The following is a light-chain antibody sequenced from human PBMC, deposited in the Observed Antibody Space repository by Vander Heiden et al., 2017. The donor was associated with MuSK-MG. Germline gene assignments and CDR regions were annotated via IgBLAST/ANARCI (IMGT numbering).Light chain of an antibody. Sequence: DIQMTQSPSSLSASVGDRVTITCRASQNIRTCLNWYQQKAGQAPKLLVSGASNLQTGGPSRFTGRGSGTEFTLTISSLQPEDFATYSCQQTYSAPALTFGGGTKVEIK. CDR1: QNIRTC. CDR2: GAS. V-gene: IGKV1-39*01. CDR3: QQTYSAPALT. J-gene: IGKJ4*01.